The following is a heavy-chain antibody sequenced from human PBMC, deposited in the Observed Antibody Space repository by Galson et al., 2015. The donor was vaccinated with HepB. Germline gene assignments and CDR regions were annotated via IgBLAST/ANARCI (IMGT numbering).Heavy chain of an antibody. D-gene: IGHD3-22*01. CDR2: ISSSGSTI. J-gene: IGHJ4*02. CDR1: GFTFSDYY. Sequence: SLRLSCAASGFTFSDYYMSWVRQAPGKGLEGVSYISSSGSTIYYADSVKGRFTISRDNAKNSLYLQMNSLRAEDTAVYYCARAGYYESGGYHKDWGQGTLVTVSS. CDR3: ARAGYYESGGYHKD. V-gene: IGHV3-11*01.